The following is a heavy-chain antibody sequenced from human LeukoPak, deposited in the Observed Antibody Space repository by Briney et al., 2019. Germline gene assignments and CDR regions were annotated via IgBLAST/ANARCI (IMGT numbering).Heavy chain of an antibody. Sequence: SETLSLTCTVSGGSISSGSYYWSWIRQPGGKGLEWIGRIYTSGSTNYNPSLKSRVIISVDTSKNQFSLKLSSVTAADTAVYYCARESSLLRSTDYWGQGTLVTVSS. V-gene: IGHV4-61*02. CDR1: GGSISSGSYY. J-gene: IGHJ4*02. D-gene: IGHD3-3*01. CDR2: IYTSGST. CDR3: ARESSLLRSTDY.